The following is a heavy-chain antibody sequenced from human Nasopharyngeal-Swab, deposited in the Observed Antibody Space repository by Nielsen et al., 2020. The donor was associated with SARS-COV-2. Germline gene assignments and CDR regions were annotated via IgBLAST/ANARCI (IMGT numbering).Heavy chain of an antibody. Sequence: GGSLRLSCAASGFSFSCYGMSWVRQAPGKGLEWVSAISGSGGSTYYADSVKGRFTIARDNSKNTLYLQMNSLRAEDTAVYYCAKVPSGWYSALWYWGQGTLVTVSS. CDR1: GFSFSCYG. CDR2: ISGSGGST. D-gene: IGHD6-19*01. CDR3: AKVPSGWYSALWY. J-gene: IGHJ4*02. V-gene: IGHV3-23*01.